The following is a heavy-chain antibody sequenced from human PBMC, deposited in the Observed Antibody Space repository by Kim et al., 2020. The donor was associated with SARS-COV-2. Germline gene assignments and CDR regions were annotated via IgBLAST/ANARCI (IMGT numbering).Heavy chain of an antibody. CDR2: ISGSGGST. Sequence: GGSLRLSCAASGFTFSSYAMSWVRQAPGKGLEWVSAISGSGGSTYYADSVKGRFTISRDNSKNTLYLQMNSLRAEDTAVYYCANGGGVVVTAIRYDYWGQGTLVTVSS. CDR1: GFTFSSYA. J-gene: IGHJ4*02. V-gene: IGHV3-23*01. D-gene: IGHD2-21*02. CDR3: ANGGGVVVTAIRYDY.